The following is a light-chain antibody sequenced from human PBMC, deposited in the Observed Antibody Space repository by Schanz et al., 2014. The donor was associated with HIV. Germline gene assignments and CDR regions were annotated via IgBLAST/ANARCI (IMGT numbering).Light chain of an antibody. V-gene: IGKV3-15*01. CDR3: QQYNNWPSA. Sequence: EIVMTQSPASLSVSLGEGATLSCRASQSVTSNLAWYQQRPGQAPRLLIYRASTRAAGIPARFSGSGSGTEFTLTISSLQSEDFAVYYCQQYNNWPSAFGQGTRLEIK. CDR1: QSVTSN. CDR2: RAS. J-gene: IGKJ5*01.